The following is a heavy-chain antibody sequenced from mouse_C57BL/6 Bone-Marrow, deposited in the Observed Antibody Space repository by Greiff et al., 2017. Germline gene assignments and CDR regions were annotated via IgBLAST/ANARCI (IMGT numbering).Heavy chain of an antibody. CDR3: ARWHYGSSYGEVFDY. Sequence: VQLQQSGPELVKPGASVKISCKASGYSFTDYNMNWVKQSNGKSLEWIGVINPNYGTTSYNQKFKGKATLTVDQSSSTAYMQLNSLTSEDSAVYYWARWHYGSSYGEVFDYWGQGTTLTVSS. V-gene: IGHV1-39*01. CDR2: INPNYGTT. CDR1: GYSFTDYN. J-gene: IGHJ2*01. D-gene: IGHD1-1*01.